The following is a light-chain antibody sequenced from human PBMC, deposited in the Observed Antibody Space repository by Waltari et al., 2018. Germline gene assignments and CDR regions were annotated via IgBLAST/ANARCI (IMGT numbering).Light chain of an antibody. CDR2: GAS. Sequence: IVMTQSPATLSVSPGAGATLSCRVSQSVSSNLAWYQQKPGQAPRLLIDGASTRATGLPVRFSGSGSGTEFTLTISSLQSEDFAVYYCQQYNNWPPLFGQGTKVEIK. V-gene: IGKV3-15*01. CDR1: QSVSSN. CDR3: QQYNNWPPL. J-gene: IGKJ1*01.